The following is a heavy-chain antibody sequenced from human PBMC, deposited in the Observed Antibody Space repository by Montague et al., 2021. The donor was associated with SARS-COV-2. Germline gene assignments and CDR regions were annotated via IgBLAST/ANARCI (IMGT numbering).Heavy chain of an antibody. CDR3: ARGVPGY. D-gene: IGHD3-10*02. J-gene: IGHJ4*02. Sequence: SETLSLTSALYDGSFSDYWWSWVRQPPGKGLEWIGNINHRGNTNYNPSLKSRVTISVDTSKHQFSLKLNSVTAADTAIYYCARGVPGYWGQGTLVTGSS. V-gene: IGHV4-34*01. CDR1: DGSFSDYW. CDR2: INHRGNT.